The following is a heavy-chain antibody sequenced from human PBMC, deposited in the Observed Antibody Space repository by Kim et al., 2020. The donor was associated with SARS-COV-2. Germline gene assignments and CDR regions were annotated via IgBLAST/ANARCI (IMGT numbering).Heavy chain of an antibody. V-gene: IGHV3-48*03. CDR2: ISSSGSTI. Sequence: GGSLRLSCAASGFTFSSYEMNWVRQAPGKGLEWVSYISSSGSTIYYADSVKGRFTISRDNAKNSLYLQMNSLRAEHTAVYYCARDAFMITFGGVIVDYPDAFDIWGQGTMVTVSS. CDR3: ARDAFMITFGGVIVDYPDAFDI. CDR1: GFTFSSYE. J-gene: IGHJ3*02. D-gene: IGHD3-16*02.